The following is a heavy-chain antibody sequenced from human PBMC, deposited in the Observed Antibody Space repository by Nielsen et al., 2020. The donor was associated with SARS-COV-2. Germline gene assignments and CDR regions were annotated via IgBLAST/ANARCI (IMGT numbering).Heavy chain of an antibody. J-gene: IGHJ4*02. V-gene: IGHV3-21*04. D-gene: IGHD3-16*01. CDR1: GFTFSSYS. Sequence: GESLKISCAASGFTFSSYSMNWVRQAPGKGLEWVSSISSSSSYIYYADSVKGRFTISRDNAKNSLYLQMNSLRVEDTAVYYCASGGVATYWGQGTLVTVSS. CDR2: ISSSSSYI. CDR3: ASGGVATY.